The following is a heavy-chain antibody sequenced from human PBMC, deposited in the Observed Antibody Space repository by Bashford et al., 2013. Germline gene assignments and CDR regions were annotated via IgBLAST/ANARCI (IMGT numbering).Heavy chain of an antibody. J-gene: IGHJ3*02. CDR3: TTGDCSSDGSCHAFDI. CDR2: VSVTSTGI. V-gene: IGHV3-23*01. D-gene: IGHD2-15*01. Sequence: VRQAPGKGLEWVSGVSVTSTGIYYSDSVKGRFTISRDNSKNTLYLQMNSLQTEDTAVYFCTTGDCSSDGSCHAFDIWGQGTMVTVSS.